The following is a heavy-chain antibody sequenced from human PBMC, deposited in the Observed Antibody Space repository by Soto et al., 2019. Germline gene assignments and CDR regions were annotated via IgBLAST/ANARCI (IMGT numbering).Heavy chain of an antibody. Sequence: QITLTESGPTLVKPTQTLTLTCTFSGISLTNSGVGVSWIRQPPGKALEWLAVIYWDDAKHFSPSQKSRLTITKDTSKNQVVLTMTNMDPVDTATYFCAQMDFDLYGMDVWGQGTTVIVSS. CDR1: GISLTNSGVG. CDR3: AQMDFDLYGMDV. J-gene: IGHJ6*02. V-gene: IGHV2-5*02. D-gene: IGHD3-9*01. CDR2: IYWDDAK.